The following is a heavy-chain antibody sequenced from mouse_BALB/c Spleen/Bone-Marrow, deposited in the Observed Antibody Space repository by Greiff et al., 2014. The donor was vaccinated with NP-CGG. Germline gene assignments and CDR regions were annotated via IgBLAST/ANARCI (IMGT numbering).Heavy chain of an antibody. D-gene: IGHD2-4*01. CDR2: ILPGSGNT. V-gene: IGHV1-9*01. CDR1: GYTFSSYW. J-gene: IGHJ3*01. CDR3: ARYYDYACFAY. Sequence: VQLQESGTELMKPGASVKISRKATGYTFSSYWIEWVKQRPGHGLEWIGEILPGSGNTNYNENFKGKATFTADTSSNTAYMQLSSLTSEDSAVYYCARYYDYACFAYWGQGTLVTVSA.